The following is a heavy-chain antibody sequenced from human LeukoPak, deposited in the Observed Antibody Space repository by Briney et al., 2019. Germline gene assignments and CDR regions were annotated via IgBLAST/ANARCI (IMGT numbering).Heavy chain of an antibody. CDR2: IKQDGSER. Sequence: GGSLRLSCVVSRFTFSNSWMTWVRQAPGKGLEWVTNIKQDGSERYYVDSVMGRFTITRDNAKNSLSLQMNSLRAEDTAVYYCVRAIAAAASYWGQGTLVTVSS. CDR3: VRAIAAAASY. CDR1: RFTFSNSW. D-gene: IGHD6-13*01. V-gene: IGHV3-7*01. J-gene: IGHJ4*02.